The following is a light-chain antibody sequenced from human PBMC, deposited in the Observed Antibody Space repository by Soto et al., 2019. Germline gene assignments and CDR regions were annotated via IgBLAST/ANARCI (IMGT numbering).Light chain of an antibody. Sequence: QSALTQPRSVSGSPGLSVTISCTGTPIDVGDNDYVSWYQQHPGKAPKLMIYDVTNRPSGVPDRFSGSKSGNTASLTISGFQAEDEDDYYCCSFVGGYFYVVGSGTKLTVL. V-gene: IGLV2-11*01. CDR3: CSFVGGYFYV. CDR1: PIDVGDNDY. J-gene: IGLJ1*01. CDR2: DVT.